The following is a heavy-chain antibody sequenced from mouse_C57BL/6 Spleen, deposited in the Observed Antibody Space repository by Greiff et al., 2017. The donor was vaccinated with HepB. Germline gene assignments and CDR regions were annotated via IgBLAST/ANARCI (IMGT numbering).Heavy chain of an antibody. CDR1: GYAFSSYW. V-gene: IGHV1-80*01. CDR2: IYPGDGDT. J-gene: IGHJ2*01. Sequence: VQLQQSGAELVKPGASVKISCKASGYAFSSYWMNWVKQRPGKGLEWIGQIYPGDGDTNYNGKFKGKATLTADKSSSTAYMQLSSLTSEDSAVYFCARGVTTTVVSYFDYWGQGTTLTVSS. D-gene: IGHD1-1*01. CDR3: ARGVTTTVVSYFDY.